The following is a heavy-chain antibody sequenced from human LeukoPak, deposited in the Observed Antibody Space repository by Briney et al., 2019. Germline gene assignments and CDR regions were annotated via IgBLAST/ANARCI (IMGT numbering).Heavy chain of an antibody. J-gene: IGHJ3*02. Sequence: GESLKISCKGSGYSFTSYWIGWVRQMPGKGLEWMGIIYPGDSDTRYSPSFQGQVTISADKSISTAYLQWSSLKASDTAMYYCARPSGYYDSSGSASDAFDIWGQGTMVTVSS. V-gene: IGHV5-51*01. D-gene: IGHD3-22*01. CDR2: IYPGDSDT. CDR1: GYSFTSYW. CDR3: ARPSGYYDSSGSASDAFDI.